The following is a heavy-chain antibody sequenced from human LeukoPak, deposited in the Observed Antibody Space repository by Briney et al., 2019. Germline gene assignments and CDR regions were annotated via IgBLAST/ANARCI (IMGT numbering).Heavy chain of an antibody. CDR1: GYTFTTYP. CDR3: ARVRTYSYGSGSYYWDYYFDY. CDR2: INPDNGNT. V-gene: IGHV1-18*01. D-gene: IGHD3-10*01. J-gene: IGHJ4*02. Sequence: ASVKVSCKAAGYTFTTYPITWVRQAPGQGLEWMGWINPDNGNTIYAQKVQGRLTMTTGTSTTTAYMELRSLRSDDTAVYYCARVRTYSYGSGSYYWDYYFDYWGLGTLVTVSS.